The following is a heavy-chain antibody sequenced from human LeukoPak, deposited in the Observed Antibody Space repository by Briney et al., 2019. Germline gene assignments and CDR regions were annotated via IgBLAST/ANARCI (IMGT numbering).Heavy chain of an antibody. CDR1: GFTFSIYS. V-gene: IGHV3-21*01. CDR3: ARDHALVGYYYGMDV. Sequence: GGSLRLSCAASGFTFSIYSMNWVRQAPGKGLECVSSISGSGRYIYYADSVTGRFTISRDNAKNSLYLQMNSLRAEDTAVYYCARDHALVGYYYGMDVWGQGTTVTVSS. CDR2: ISGSGRYI. J-gene: IGHJ6*02.